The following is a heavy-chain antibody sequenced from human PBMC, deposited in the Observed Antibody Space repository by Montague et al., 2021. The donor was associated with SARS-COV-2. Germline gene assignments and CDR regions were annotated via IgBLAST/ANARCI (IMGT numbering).Heavy chain of an antibody. CDR1: GFTVSSNY. D-gene: IGHD4-17*01. Sequence: SLRLSCAASGFTVSSNYMSWVRQAPGKGLEWVSVIYSGGSTYYADSGKGRFTISRDNSKNTLYLQMNSLRAEDTAVYYCARDYGDFYFDYWGQGTLVTVSS. CDR2: IYSGGST. V-gene: IGHV3-53*01. J-gene: IGHJ4*02. CDR3: ARDYGDFYFDY.